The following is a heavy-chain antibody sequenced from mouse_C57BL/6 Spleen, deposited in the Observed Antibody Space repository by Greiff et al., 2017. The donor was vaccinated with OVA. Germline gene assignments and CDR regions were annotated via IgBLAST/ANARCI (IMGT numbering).Heavy chain of an antibody. CDR2: IDPETGGT. V-gene: IGHV1-15*01. CDR1: GYTFTDYA. J-gene: IGHJ2*01. Sequence: QLQQSGAELVRPGASVPLSCKASGYTFTDYAMHWVKQPPVHGLDWIGAIDPETGGTAYNQKFKGKAILTADKASSTAYMELRSLTSEDSAVYYCTREGSNYDYWGQGTTLTVSS. D-gene: IGHD2-5*01. CDR3: TREGSNYDY.